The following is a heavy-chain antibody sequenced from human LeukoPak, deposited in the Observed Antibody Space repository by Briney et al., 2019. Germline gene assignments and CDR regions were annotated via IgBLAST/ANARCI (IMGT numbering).Heavy chain of an antibody. CDR2: INGDGGST. CDR3: AKWGAQSGSYRVVDC. J-gene: IGHJ4*02. CDR1: GITFRSYA. Sequence: PGGSLRLSCAASGITFRSYAMSWVRQARGKGLEWVSAINGDGGSTYYADSVKGRFTISRDNSNNTLFLRMNSLRVEDTAVYYCAKWGAQSGSYRVVDCWGRGTLVTVSS. D-gene: IGHD3-10*01. V-gene: IGHV3-23*01.